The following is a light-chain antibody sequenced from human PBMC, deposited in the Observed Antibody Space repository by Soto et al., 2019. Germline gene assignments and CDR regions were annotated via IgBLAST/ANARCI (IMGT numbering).Light chain of an antibody. CDR3: QQYYTAIA. J-gene: IGKJ5*01. CDR1: QSISSY. V-gene: IGKV1-39*01. CDR2: AAS. Sequence: TQSASSRSSSLGDTSTITFRASQSISSYLNWYQQKPGKAPKLLIYAASSLQSGVPSRFSGSGSGTDFTLTISRLQPEDVAVYYCQQYYTAIAFGQGTRLEIK.